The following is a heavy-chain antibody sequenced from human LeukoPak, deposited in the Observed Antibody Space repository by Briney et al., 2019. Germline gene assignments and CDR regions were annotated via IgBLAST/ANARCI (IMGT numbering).Heavy chain of an antibody. V-gene: IGHV1-46*03. CDR2: INPSGGST. Sequence: ASVKVSCKASGYIFTSYYIQWVRQAPGQGLEWMGVINPSGGSTNYAQKFQGRVTMNRDTSTSTVYMELSSLRSEGTAVYYCTRNDASGLDYWGQGTLVTVSS. CDR3: TRNDASGLDY. D-gene: IGHD3-10*01. CDR1: GYIFTSYY. J-gene: IGHJ4*02.